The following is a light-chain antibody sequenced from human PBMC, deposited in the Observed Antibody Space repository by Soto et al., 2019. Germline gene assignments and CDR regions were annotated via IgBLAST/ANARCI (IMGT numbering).Light chain of an antibody. CDR3: SSYAGSINYVV. CDR1: SSDVGGHNY. Sequence: QSALTQPPSASGSPGQSVTISCTGTSSDVGGHNYVSWYQQHPGKAPKLMIYEVSRRPSGVPDRFSGSKSGNTASLTVSGLQAEDEADYYCSSYAGSINYVVFGGGTQLTVL. J-gene: IGLJ2*01. CDR2: EVS. V-gene: IGLV2-8*01.